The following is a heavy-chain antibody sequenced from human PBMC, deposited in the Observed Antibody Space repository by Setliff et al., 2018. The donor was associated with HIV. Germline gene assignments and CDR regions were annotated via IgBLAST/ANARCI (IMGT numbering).Heavy chain of an antibody. CDR1: GGSISSGDYY. Sequence: PSETLSLTCTVSGGSISSGDYYWSWIRQPPGKGLEWIGSIYYSGSTYYNPSLKSRVTISVDTSKNQFSLKLSSVTAADAAVYYCASRVYYYDSSGYLREEGFDPWGQGTLVTVSS. J-gene: IGHJ5*02. CDR2: IYYSGST. D-gene: IGHD3-22*01. V-gene: IGHV4-39*01. CDR3: ASRVYYYDSSGYLREEGFDP.